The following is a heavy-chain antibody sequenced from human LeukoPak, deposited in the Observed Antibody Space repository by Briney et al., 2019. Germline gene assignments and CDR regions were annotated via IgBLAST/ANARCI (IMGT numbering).Heavy chain of an antibody. J-gene: IGHJ3*02. D-gene: IGHD3-9*01. V-gene: IGHV5-51*01. CDR1: GYSFTSYW. Sequence: GESLKISXKGSGYSFTSYWIGWVRQMPGKGLEWMGIIYPGDSDTRYSPSFQGQVTISADKSISTAYLQWSSLKASDTAMYYCARGLYYDILTGHDAFDIWGQGTMVIVSS. CDR2: IYPGDSDT. CDR3: ARGLYYDILTGHDAFDI.